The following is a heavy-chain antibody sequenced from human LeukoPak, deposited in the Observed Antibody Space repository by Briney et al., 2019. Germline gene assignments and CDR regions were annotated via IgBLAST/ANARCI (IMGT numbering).Heavy chain of an antibody. J-gene: IGHJ4*02. Sequence: GGSLRLSCAASGFTFSSYGMHWVRQAPGKGLEWVAVISYDGSNKYYADSVKGPFTISRDNSKNTLYLQMNSLRAEDTAVYYCAKDPLDCGGDCYSSSDYWGQGTLVTVSS. CDR2: ISYDGSNK. CDR3: AKDPLDCGGDCYSSSDY. CDR1: GFTFSSYG. V-gene: IGHV3-30*18. D-gene: IGHD2-21*02.